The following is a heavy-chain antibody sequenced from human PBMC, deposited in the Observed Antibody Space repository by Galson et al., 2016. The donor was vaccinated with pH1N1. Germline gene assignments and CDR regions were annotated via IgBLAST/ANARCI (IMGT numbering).Heavy chain of an antibody. CDR2: IYWDDEK. CDR1: GFSLSTNGVG. J-gene: IGHJ6*02. V-gene: IGHV2-5*02. D-gene: IGHD1-14*01. CDR3: AHRRSLPDYYYYCNMDV. Sequence: PALVKPTQTLTLTCTFSGFSLSTNGVGVGWIRQPPGKALEWLALIYWDDEKRYSPSLKSRLTITKDTSKNQVVLTMTNMDPVDTATYHCAHRRSLPDYYYYCNMDVWGHGTTVTVSS.